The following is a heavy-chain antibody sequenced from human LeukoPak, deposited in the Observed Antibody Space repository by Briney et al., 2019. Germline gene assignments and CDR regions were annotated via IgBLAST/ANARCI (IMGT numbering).Heavy chain of an antibody. J-gene: IGHJ4*02. D-gene: IGHD3-9*01. CDR1: GFTFSSYS. V-gene: IGHV3-48*01. Sequence: GGSLRLSCAASGFTFSSYSMNWVRQAPGKGLEWVSYISSSSSTMYYADSVKGRFTISRDNAKNSLYLQMNSLRAEDTAVYYCARAGYDILTGYYWGFDYWGQGTLVTVSS. CDR3: ARAGYDILTGYYWGFDY. CDR2: ISSSSSTM.